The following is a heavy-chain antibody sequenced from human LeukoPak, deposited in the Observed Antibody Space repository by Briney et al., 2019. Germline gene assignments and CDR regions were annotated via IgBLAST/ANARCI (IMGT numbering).Heavy chain of an antibody. CDR2: IKSKTDGGTT. D-gene: IGHD4-11*01. CDR1: GFTFSNAW. J-gene: IGHJ6*02. Sequence: PGGSLRLSCAASGFTFSNAWMSRVRQAPGKGLEWVGRIKSKTDGGTTDYAAPVKGRFTISRDDSKNTLYLQMNSLKTEDTAVYYCTTDSNPSGYYYYYGMDVWGQGTTVTVSS. V-gene: IGHV3-15*01. CDR3: TTDSNPSGYYYYYGMDV.